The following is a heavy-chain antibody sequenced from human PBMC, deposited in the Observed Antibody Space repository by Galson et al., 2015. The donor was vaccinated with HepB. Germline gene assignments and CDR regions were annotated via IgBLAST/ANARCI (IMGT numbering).Heavy chain of an antibody. CDR2: IWYDGNKK. J-gene: IGHJ4*02. D-gene: IGHD6-19*01. CDR3: AREGESSGWEIFDY. V-gene: IGHV3-33*01. CDR1: GFTFSNYG. Sequence: SLRLSCAASGFTFSNYGMHWVRQAPGKGLEWVAVIWYDGNKKYYPDSVKGRFTISRDNSKNTLYLQMNSLRAGDTAVYYCAREGESSGWEIFDYWGQGTLVTVSS.